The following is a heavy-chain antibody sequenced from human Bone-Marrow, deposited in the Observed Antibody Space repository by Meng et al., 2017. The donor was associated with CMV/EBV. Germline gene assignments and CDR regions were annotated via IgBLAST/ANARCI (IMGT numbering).Heavy chain of an antibody. CDR3: ARGPGLRLHWYFDL. CDR1: GGTFSSYA. CDR2: IIPIFGTA. V-gene: IGHV1-69*05. J-gene: IGHJ2*01. D-gene: IGHD1-14*01. Sequence: SVKVSCKASGGTFSSYAISWVRQAPGQGLEWMGGIIPIFGTANYAQKFQGRVTITTDESTSTAYMELSSLRSEDTAVYYCARGPGLRLHWYFDLWGRGNLVTVSS.